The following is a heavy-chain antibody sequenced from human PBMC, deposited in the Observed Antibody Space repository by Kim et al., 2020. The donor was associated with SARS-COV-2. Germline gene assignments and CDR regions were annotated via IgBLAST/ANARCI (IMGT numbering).Heavy chain of an antibody. D-gene: IGHD6-19*01. Sequence: GGSLRLSCAASGFTFSSYAMSWVRQAPGKGLEWVSAISGSGGSTYYADSVKGRFTISRDNSKNTLYLQMNSLRAEDTAVYYCAKDFAYSSGWYLWFDPWGQGTLVTVSS. CDR1: GFTFSSYA. V-gene: IGHV3-23*01. J-gene: IGHJ5*02. CDR3: AKDFAYSSGWYLWFDP. CDR2: ISGSGGST.